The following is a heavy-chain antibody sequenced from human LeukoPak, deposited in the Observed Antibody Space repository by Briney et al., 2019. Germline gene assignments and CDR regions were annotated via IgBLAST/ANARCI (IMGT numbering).Heavy chain of an antibody. CDR2: IYYSGST. CDR3: ARDHWGSLGYYYYYMDV. CDR1: GGSISSYY. D-gene: IGHD7-27*01. Sequence: SETLSLTCTVSGGSISSYYWSWVRQPPGKGLECIGYIYYSGSTNYNPSLKSRVTISVDTSKNQFSLKLSSVTAADTAVYYCARDHWGSLGYYYYYMDVWGKGTTVTVSS. J-gene: IGHJ6*03. V-gene: IGHV4-59*01.